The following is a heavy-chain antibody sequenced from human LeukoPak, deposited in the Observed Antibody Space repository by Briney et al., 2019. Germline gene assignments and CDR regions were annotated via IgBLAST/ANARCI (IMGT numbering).Heavy chain of an antibody. Sequence: ASVKVSCKASGYTFSNYNIHWVRQAPGQGLEWMGIVNPSGDSTNYAQNFQGRVTMTGDTSTSTVYMELSSLKSEDTAVYYCARLWSYYDNSGFFEDYWGQGTLVTVSS. D-gene: IGHD3-22*01. CDR3: ARLWSYYDNSGFFEDY. J-gene: IGHJ4*02. CDR2: VNPSGDST. V-gene: IGHV1-46*01. CDR1: GYTFSNYN.